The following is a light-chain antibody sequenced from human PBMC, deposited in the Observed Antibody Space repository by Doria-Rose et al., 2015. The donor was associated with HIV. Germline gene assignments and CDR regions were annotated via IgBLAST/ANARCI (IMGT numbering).Light chain of an antibody. Sequence: TQSPGTLSLSPGERATLSCRASQSFSSTYLAWYRQKPGQAPSLLIYDGSTRATGIPDRFSASGSGTDFTLTINRLEPGDFALYYCHQYGTSWTFGQGTKVEI. J-gene: IGKJ1*01. CDR1: QSFSSTY. V-gene: IGKV3-20*01. CDR3: HQYGTSWT. CDR2: DGS.